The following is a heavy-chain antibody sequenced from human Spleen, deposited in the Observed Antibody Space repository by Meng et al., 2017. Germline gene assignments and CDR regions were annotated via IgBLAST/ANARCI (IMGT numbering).Heavy chain of an antibody. V-gene: IGHV4-34*01. CDR1: GGPFSGYF. CDR2: INHSGST. D-gene: IGHD5-12*01. Sequence: VHLQQGGAGLFEPSETLSLTCVVSGGPFSGYFWSWIRQPPGKGLEWIGEINHSGSTSYNPSLKSRVTISVDTSKNHFYLKLSSVTAADTAVYYCARSQGPYSGYDLNYWGQGSLVTVSS. J-gene: IGHJ4*02. CDR3: ARSQGPYSGYDLNY.